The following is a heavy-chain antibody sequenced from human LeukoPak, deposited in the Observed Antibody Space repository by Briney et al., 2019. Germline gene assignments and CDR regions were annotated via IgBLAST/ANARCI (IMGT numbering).Heavy chain of an antibody. V-gene: IGHV3-21*01. CDR3: ARDSGGRFFDY. Sequence: KSGGSLRLSCAASGFTFSSYSMNWVRQAPGKGLEWVSSISSSSSYIYYADSVEGRFTISRDNAKNSLYLQMNSLRAEDTAVYYCARDSGGRFFDYWGQGTLVTVSS. CDR2: ISSSSSYI. J-gene: IGHJ4*02. CDR1: GFTFSSYS. D-gene: IGHD3-16*01.